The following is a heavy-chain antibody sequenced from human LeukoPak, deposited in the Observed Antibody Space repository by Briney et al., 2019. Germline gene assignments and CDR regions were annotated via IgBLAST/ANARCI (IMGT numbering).Heavy chain of an antibody. D-gene: IGHD6-13*01. Sequence: SQTLSLTCTVSGGSISSVGYYWSWIRQHPGKGLEWIGFIYYTGTTTYYNPSLKRRATISVDTSKNHFSLKLTSVTAADTAVYYCARATGGAAAADFDPWGQGTLVTVSS. CDR2: IYYTGTTT. J-gene: IGHJ5*02. V-gene: IGHV4-31*03. CDR3: ARATGGAAAADFDP. CDR1: GGSISSVGYY.